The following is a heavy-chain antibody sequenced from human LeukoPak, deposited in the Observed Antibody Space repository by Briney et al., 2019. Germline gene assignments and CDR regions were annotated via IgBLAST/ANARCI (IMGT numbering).Heavy chain of an antibody. CDR3: AKTLSGRVSENWFDP. D-gene: IGHD5/OR15-5a*01. CDR2: SGSGGST. Sequence: GGSLRLSCAASGFSFSSYGMSWVRQAPGKGLEWVSGSGSGGSTYYADSVKGRFTISRDNSKNTLYLQMNSLRGEDTALYYCAKTLSGRVSENWFDPWGQGTLVTVSS. J-gene: IGHJ5*02. V-gene: IGHV3-23*01. CDR1: GFSFSSYG.